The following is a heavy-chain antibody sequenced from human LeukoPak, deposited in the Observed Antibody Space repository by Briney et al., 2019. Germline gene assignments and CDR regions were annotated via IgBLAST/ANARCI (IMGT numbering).Heavy chain of an antibody. V-gene: IGHV1-8*03. CDR2: MNPNSGNT. CDR3: ATDEEVVPAAIQTREAFDI. CDR1: GYTFTSYD. J-gene: IGHJ3*02. Sequence: ASVKVSCKASGYTFTSYDINWVRQATGQGLEWMGWMNPNSGNTGYAQKFQGRVTITRNTSISTAYMELSSLRSEDTAVYYCATDEEVVPAAIQTREAFDIWGQGTMVTVSS. D-gene: IGHD2-2*02.